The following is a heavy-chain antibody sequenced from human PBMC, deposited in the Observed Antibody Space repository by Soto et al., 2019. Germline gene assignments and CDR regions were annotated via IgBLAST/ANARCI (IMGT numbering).Heavy chain of an antibody. D-gene: IGHD6-6*01. V-gene: IGHV1-69*06. CDR3: ARGLEGIAARPHGMDV. CDR1: GGTFSSYA. J-gene: IGHJ6*02. CDR2: IIPIFGTA. Sequence: QVQLVQSGAEVKKPGSSVKVSCKASGGTFSSYAISWVRQAPGQGLEWMGGIIPIFGTANYAQKFQGRVTITADKSTCTAYMELSSLRSEDTAVYYCARGLEGIAARPHGMDVWGQGTTVTVSS.